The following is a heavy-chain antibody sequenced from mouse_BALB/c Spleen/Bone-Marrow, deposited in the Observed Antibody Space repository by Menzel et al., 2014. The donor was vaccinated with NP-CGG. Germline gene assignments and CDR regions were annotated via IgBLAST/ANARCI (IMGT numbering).Heavy chain of an antibody. J-gene: IGHJ2*01. CDR2: INPDSSTI. CDR3: ARQGYYGYSDY. D-gene: IGHD1-2*01. CDR1: GFDFSRYW. V-gene: IGHV4-1*02. Sequence: EVKLLESGGGLVQPGGSLKLSCAASGFDFSRYWMSWVRQAPGKGLEWIGEINPDSSTINYTPSLKDKSIISRDNAKNTLYLQMRKVRSEDTALYYCARQGYYGYSDYWGQGTTLTVSS.